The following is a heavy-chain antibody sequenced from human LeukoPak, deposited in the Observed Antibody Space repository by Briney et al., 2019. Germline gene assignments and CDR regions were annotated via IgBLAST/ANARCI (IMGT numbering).Heavy chain of an antibody. V-gene: IGHV4-59*08. CDR2: ISYTGSS. CDR1: GGSINSDH. CDR3: ASVRGLGVITPYLDY. Sequence: SETLSLTCTVSGGSINSDHWSWIRQPPGKGLEWIGCISYTGSSHYNPSLKSRVTILVNTSKNHFSLKLSSVTAADTAVYYCASVRGLGVITPYLDYWGQGTLVTVSS. D-gene: IGHD3-16*02. J-gene: IGHJ4*02.